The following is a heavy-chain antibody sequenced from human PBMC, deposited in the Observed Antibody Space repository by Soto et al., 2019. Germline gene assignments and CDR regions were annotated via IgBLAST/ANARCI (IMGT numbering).Heavy chain of an antibody. D-gene: IGHD2-2*01. J-gene: IGHJ4*02. CDR3: ARATAADQEDY. Sequence: EVQLVESGGGLVQPGGSLRLSCAASGFTFSSYWMSWVRQAPGKGLEWVANIKEDGSEKYYVDSVKGRFTISRDNAKKSLYLQMNSLRAEDTAVYDCARATAADQEDYWGQGTLVTVSS. CDR2: IKEDGSEK. V-gene: IGHV3-7*04. CDR1: GFTFSSYW.